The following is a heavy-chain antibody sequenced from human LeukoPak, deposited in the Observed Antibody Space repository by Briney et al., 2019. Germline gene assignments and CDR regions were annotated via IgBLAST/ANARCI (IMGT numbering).Heavy chain of an antibody. V-gene: IGHV4-4*07. CDR1: GGSISSYY. J-gene: IGHJ4*02. CDR3: ARHRRIVGATYDY. CDR2: IYTSGAT. Sequence: SETLSLTCTVSGGSISSYYWSWIRQPAGKGLEWIGLIYTSGATNYNPSLKSRVTISLDTSKNQFSLKLSSVTAADTAVYYCARHRRIVGATYDYWGQGTLVTVSS. D-gene: IGHD1-26*01.